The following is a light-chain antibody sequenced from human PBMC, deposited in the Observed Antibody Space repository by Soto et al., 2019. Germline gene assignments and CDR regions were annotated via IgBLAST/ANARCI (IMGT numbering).Light chain of an antibody. J-gene: IGKJ1*01. Sequence: EIVMTQSPATLSLSPGARATLSCRASQSVSSSLAWYQQKPGQAPTLLIYDASTRATGIPGRFSGSGSRTVFTLTISRLQAEDFGVYYCQQYNKSPWTFGRGTKVEIK. CDR2: DAS. V-gene: IGKV3-15*01. CDR3: QQYNKSPWT. CDR1: QSVSSS.